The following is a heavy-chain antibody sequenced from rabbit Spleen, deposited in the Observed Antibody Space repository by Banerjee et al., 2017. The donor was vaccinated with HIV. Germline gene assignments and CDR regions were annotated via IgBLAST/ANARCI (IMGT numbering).Heavy chain of an antibody. D-gene: IGHD4-1*01. V-gene: IGHV1S39*01. CDR1: GFDFSSYG. Sequence: QEQLVESGGGLVQPGGSLKLSCKASGFDFSSYGVSWVRQAPGKGLEWIGYIDPIFGSTYYASWVKGRFTISKASSTTVTVQMTSLTAADTATYFCARAYLDSKESYAFHLWGPGTLVTVS. J-gene: IGHJ4*01. CDR3: ARAYLDSKESYAFHL. CDR2: IDPIFGST.